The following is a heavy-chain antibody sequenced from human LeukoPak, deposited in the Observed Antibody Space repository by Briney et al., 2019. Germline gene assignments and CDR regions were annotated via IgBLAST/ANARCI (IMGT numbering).Heavy chain of an antibody. J-gene: IGHJ4*02. CDR2: ISGSGGST. D-gene: IGHD6-19*01. CDR1: GFTFSSYA. V-gene: IGHV3-23*01. Sequence: GGSLRLSCAASGFTFSSYAMSWVRQAPGKGLEWVSAISGSGGSTYYADSVKGRFTISRDNSKNTLYLQMNSLRAEDTAVYYCAKPRGIAVAGYLGYWGQGTLVTVSS. CDR3: AKPRGIAVAGYLGY.